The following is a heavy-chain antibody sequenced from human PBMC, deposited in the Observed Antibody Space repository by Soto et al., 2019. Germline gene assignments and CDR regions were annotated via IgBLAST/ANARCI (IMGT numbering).Heavy chain of an antibody. J-gene: IGHJ4*02. Sequence: GGSLRLSCASSGFTFISYAMSWVRQAPGKGLEWVSAISCSGGSTYYADSVKGRFTISRDNSKNTLYLQMNSLRAEDTAVYYCAKDSPAVNRYFDYWRQGTLVTVSS. CDR3: AKDSPAVNRYFDY. D-gene: IGHD3-10*01. CDR2: ISCSGGST. CDR1: GFTFISYA. V-gene: IGHV3-23*01.